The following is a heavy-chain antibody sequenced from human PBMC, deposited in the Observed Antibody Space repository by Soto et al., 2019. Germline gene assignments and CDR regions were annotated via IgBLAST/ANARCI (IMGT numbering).Heavy chain of an antibody. J-gene: IGHJ5*02. V-gene: IGHV3-23*01. CDR3: AKGXPTFLNWFGP. Sequence: EEQLLQSGGGFVQPGGSLRLSCAASGFTFSTYAMNWVRLAPGXGLEWVSVISNSGHSTFYADSVKGRFTISRDNSKNTLYLQMKSLRADDTAAYXCAKGXPTFLNWFGPWGQGALVTVSS. CDR1: GFTFSTYA. CDR2: ISNSGHST.